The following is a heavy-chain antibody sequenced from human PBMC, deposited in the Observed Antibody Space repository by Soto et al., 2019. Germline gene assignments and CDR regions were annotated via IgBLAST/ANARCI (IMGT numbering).Heavy chain of an antibody. CDR2: IWNDGSNK. V-gene: IGHV3-33*01. Sequence: QVPLVESGGGVVQPGRSLRLSCAVSGFIFSSHGMHWVRQAPGKGLEWVAVIWNDGSNKYYADSVKGRFTISRDNSKNTLYMQMNSLRAEDTAVYYCVRDPNSGSYHDYWGQGTLVTVSS. J-gene: IGHJ4*02. D-gene: IGHD1-26*01. CDR1: GFIFSSHG. CDR3: VRDPNSGSYHDY.